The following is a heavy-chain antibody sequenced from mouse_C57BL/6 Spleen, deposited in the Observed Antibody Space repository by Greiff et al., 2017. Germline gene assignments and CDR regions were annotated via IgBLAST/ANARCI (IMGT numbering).Heavy chain of an antibody. CDR1: GYTFTSYW. Sequence: QVQLQQPGAELVRPGSSVKLSCKASGYTFTSYWLHWVKQRPIQGLEWIGNIDPSDSETHYNQKFKDKATLTVDKSSSTAYMQLSSLTSEDSAVYYCATYRDWYFDVWGTGTTVTVSS. CDR3: ATYRDWYFDV. J-gene: IGHJ1*03. V-gene: IGHV1-52*01. D-gene: IGHD5-1-1*01. CDR2: IDPSDSET.